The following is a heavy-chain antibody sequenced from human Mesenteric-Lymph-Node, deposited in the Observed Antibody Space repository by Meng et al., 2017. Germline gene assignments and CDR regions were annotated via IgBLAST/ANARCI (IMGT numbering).Heavy chain of an antibody. V-gene: IGHV4-30-4*01. Sequence: VPLQGSGPGLVKPSQTLSLTCTVSGGSISSSNYYWSWIRQPPGKGLEWSGHIYNSGSTYYNPSLKSRITISVGTSKNQFSLKLSSVTAADTAVYYCARGQKGYFDLWGRGTLVTVSS. J-gene: IGHJ2*01. CDR3: ARGQKGYFDL. CDR2: IYNSGST. CDR1: GGSISSSNYY.